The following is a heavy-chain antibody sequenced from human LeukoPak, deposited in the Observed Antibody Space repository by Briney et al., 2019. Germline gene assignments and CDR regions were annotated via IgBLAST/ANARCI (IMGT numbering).Heavy chain of an antibody. D-gene: IGHD3-10*01. CDR2: ISWNSGSI. CDR3: AKDMVRGVHGMDV. J-gene: IGHJ6*02. Sequence: GRSLRLCCAASGFTFDDYAMHWVRQATGKGLEWVSGISWNSGSIGYADSVKGRFTISRDNAKNSLYLQMNSLRAEDTALYYCAKDMVRGVHGMDVWGQGTTVTVSS. V-gene: IGHV3-9*01. CDR1: GFTFDDYA.